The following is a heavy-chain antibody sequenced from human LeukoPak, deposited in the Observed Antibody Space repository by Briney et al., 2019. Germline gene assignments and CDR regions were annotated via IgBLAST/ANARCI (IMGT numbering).Heavy chain of an antibody. Sequence: SETLSLTCTVSGGSISSYYWSWIRQPAGKGLEWIGRIYTSGSTNYNPSLKSRVTMSVDTSKNQFSLKLSSVTAADTAVYYCARRRGIYCSGGSCYPYYYYYYYMDVWGKGTTVTVSS. CDR3: ARRRGIYCSGGSCYPYYYYYYYMDV. J-gene: IGHJ6*03. V-gene: IGHV4-4*07. CDR2: IYTSGST. CDR1: GGSISSYY. D-gene: IGHD2-15*01.